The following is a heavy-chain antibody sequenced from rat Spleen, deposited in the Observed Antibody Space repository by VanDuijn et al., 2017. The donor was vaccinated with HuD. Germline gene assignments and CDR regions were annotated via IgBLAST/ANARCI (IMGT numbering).Heavy chain of an antibody. Sequence: EVQLVESGGGLVQPGRSLKLSCAASGFTFSNFDMAWVRQAPPKGLEWVASISPSGVTYYRDSVKGRFTVSRENAKSTLHLLMDSLRSEDTATYYCTRQDTSGYSNWFTYWGQGTLVTVSS. CDR2: ISPSGVT. CDR1: GFTFSNFD. CDR3: TRQDTSGYSNWFTY. J-gene: IGHJ3*01. V-gene: IGHV5-25*01. D-gene: IGHD4-3*01.